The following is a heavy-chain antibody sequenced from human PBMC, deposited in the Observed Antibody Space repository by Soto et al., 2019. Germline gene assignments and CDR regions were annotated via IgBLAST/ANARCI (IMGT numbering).Heavy chain of an antibody. CDR2: ITPMLSVS. V-gene: IGHV1-69*02. D-gene: IGHD3-10*01. Sequence: QVQLVQSGAEVKKPGSSVKVSCKASGDTFNFYTINWVRQAPGLGLEWMGRITPMLSVSNYAQKFRGRVTITADKSTSTAYMELSSLSSEDTAVYYCAGSFGSGYRAFDYWGQGALVTVSS. CDR1: GDTFNFYT. CDR3: AGSFGSGYRAFDY. J-gene: IGHJ4*02.